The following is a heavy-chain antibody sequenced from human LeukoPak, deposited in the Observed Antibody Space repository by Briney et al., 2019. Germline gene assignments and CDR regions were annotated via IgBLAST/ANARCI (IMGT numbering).Heavy chain of an antibody. Sequence: SVTVSCKASGGTFSSYAISWVRQAPGQGLEWMGGIIPIFGTANYAQKFQGRVTITTDESTSTAYMELSSLRSEDTAVYYCATYYYGSGDAFDIWGQGTMVTVSS. D-gene: IGHD3-10*01. V-gene: IGHV1-69*05. CDR2: IIPIFGTA. J-gene: IGHJ3*02. CDR3: ATYYYGSGDAFDI. CDR1: GGTFSSYA.